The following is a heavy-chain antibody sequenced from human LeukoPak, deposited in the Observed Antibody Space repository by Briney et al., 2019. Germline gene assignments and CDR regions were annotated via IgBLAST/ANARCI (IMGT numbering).Heavy chain of an antibody. J-gene: IGHJ4*02. CDR3: VKGMKIKAAGYYFDY. CDR2: IANDGRDK. V-gene: IGHV3-30*18. D-gene: IGHD6-13*01. Sequence: PGGSLRLSCAASGFTFSDYGMHWVRQAPGKGLEWVAVIANDGRDKKYADSVRGRFTISRDNSKNTVYPQMNSLRAEDTAVFYCVKGMKIKAAGYYFDYWGQGTLVTVSS. CDR1: GFTFSDYG.